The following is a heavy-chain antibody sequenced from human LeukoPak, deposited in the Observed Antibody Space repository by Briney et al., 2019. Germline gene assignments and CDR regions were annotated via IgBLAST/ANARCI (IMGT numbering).Heavy chain of an antibody. D-gene: IGHD3-22*01. V-gene: IGHV5-51*01. J-gene: IGHJ4*02. CDR2: IYPGDSDT. CDR1: GYSFTSYW. CDR3: ARRVVYYYDSSGYWDY. Sequence: GESLKISCKGSGYSFTSYWIGWVRQMPGKGLEWMGIIYPGDSDTRYSPSFQGQVTISADKSISTAYLQWSSLKASDTAMYYRARRVVYYYDSSGYWDYWGQGTLVTVSS.